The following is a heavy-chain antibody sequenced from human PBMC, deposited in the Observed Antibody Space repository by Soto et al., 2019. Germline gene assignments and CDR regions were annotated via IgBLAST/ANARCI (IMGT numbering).Heavy chain of an antibody. CDR3: AKETTLYSSSWYLSGMDV. V-gene: IGHV3-30*18. Sequence: QVQLVESGGGVVQPGRSLRLSCAASAFTFSSYGMHWFRQAPGKGLEWVAVISYDGSNKYYTESVKGRFTISRDNAKNPLYLQMNSLRAEDTAVYFCAKETTLYSSSWYLSGMDVWGQGTTVTVSS. D-gene: IGHD6-13*01. CDR1: AFTFSSYG. CDR2: ISYDGSNK. J-gene: IGHJ6*02.